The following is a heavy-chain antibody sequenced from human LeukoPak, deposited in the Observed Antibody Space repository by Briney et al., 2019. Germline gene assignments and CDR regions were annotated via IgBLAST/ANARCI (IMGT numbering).Heavy chain of an antibody. CDR3: ARSGFGYFDWSIHFDY. Sequence: PGGSLRLSCAASGFTFSSYWISWVRQAPGKGLEWVANIKQDGSEKYYVDSVKGRFTISRDNAKNSLYLQMNSLRAEDTAVYYCARSGFGYFDWSIHFDYWGQGTLVTVSS. J-gene: IGHJ4*02. V-gene: IGHV3-7*01. CDR2: IKQDGSEK. CDR1: GFTFSSYW. D-gene: IGHD3-9*01.